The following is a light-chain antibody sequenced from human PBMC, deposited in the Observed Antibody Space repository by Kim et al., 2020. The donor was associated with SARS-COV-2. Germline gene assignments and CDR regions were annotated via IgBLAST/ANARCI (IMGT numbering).Light chain of an antibody. CDR2: SNN. CDR3: AAWDDSLNGVV. CDR1: GSNIGSNT. J-gene: IGLJ2*01. V-gene: IGLV1-44*01. Sequence: QRVTSSCSGSGSNIGSNTVNCPQQLPGAAPKLLISSNNQRPSGVPDRVSGSNSGTSASLAISGLQSEDEADYYCAAWDDSLNGVVFGGGTQLTVL.